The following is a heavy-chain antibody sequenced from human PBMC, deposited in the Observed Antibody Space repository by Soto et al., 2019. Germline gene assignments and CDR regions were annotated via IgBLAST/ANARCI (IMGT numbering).Heavy chain of an antibody. Sequence: SETLSLTCTVSGGSISSGDYYWSWIRQPPGKGLEWIGYIYYSGSTYYNPSLKSRVTISVDTSKNQFSLKLSSVTAADTAVYYCARNARYSGYARTVFDYWGQGTLVTVSS. J-gene: IGHJ4*02. V-gene: IGHV4-30-4*01. D-gene: IGHD5-12*01. CDR2: IYYSGST. CDR3: ARNARYSGYARTVFDY. CDR1: GGSISSGDYY.